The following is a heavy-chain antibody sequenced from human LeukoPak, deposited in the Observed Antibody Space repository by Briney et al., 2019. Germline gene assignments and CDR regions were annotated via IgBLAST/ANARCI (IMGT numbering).Heavy chain of an antibody. D-gene: IGHD4-17*01. CDR2: ISVSGTTM. CDR3: ARVGRLQYGDYVAFDY. CDR1: GFTFTDYY. V-gene: IGHV3-11*01. J-gene: IGHJ4*02. Sequence: GGSLRLSCATSGFTFTDYYMSWIRQAPGKGLERVSYISVSGTTMYYADSVRGRFTLSRDNAKNSLYPQMNSLRAEDTAVYYCARVGRLQYGDYVAFDYWGQGALVTVSS.